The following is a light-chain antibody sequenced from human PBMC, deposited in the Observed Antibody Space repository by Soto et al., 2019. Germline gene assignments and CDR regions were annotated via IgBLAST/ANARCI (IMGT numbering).Light chain of an antibody. CDR2: AAS. Sequence: DIQMTQSPSSLSASVGDRVTITCRASQSITTYLNWYQQKPGKAPKLLIYAASSLQSGVPSRFSGSGSGTDFTLTISSLQPEDFATYYCQHSYSTAPTFGPGTKVDIK. V-gene: IGKV1-39*01. CDR1: QSITTY. CDR3: QHSYSTAPT. J-gene: IGKJ3*01.